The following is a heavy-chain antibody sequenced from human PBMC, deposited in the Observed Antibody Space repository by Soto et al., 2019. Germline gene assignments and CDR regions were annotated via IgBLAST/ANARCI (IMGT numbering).Heavy chain of an antibody. V-gene: IGHV1-46*01. J-gene: IGHJ1*01. CDR2: INPSGGTT. Sequence: ASVKVSCKASGYTFTNYHIHWVRQAPEDGLEWMGRINPSGGTTIYAQKFHGRVTMTRDTSTSTVYMELSSLRSEDTAVYYCAKDELNFQHWGQGTLVTVS. CDR3: AKDELNFQH. CDR1: GYTFTNYH.